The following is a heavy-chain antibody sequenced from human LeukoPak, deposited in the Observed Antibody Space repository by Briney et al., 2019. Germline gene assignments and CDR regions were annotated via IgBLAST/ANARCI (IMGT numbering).Heavy chain of an antibody. D-gene: IGHD6-6*01. CDR2: INPSGGST. CDR1: GYTFTSYY. V-gene: IGHV1-46*01. Sequence: ASVKVSCKASGYTFTSYYMHWVRQAPGQGLEWMGIINPSGGSTSYAQKFQGRVTMTRDTSTSTAYMELRSLRSDDTAVYYCARAGYSSSWEDWFDPWGQGTLVTVSS. CDR3: ARAGYSSSWEDWFDP. J-gene: IGHJ5*02.